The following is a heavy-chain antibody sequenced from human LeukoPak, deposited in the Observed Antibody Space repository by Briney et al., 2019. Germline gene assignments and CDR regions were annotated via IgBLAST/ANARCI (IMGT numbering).Heavy chain of an antibody. V-gene: IGHV1-18*04. J-gene: IGHJ6*04. CDR3: AREVVPNYYGSGSASDYYYYYGMDV. Sequence: ASVKVSCKASGYTFTNYGISWVRQAPGQGLEWMGWISAYNGNTNYAQKLQGRVTMTTDTSTSTAYMELRSLRSDDTAVYYCAREVVPNYYGSGSASDYYYYYGMDVWGKGTTVTVSS. D-gene: IGHD3-10*01. CDR1: GYTFTNYG. CDR2: ISAYNGNT.